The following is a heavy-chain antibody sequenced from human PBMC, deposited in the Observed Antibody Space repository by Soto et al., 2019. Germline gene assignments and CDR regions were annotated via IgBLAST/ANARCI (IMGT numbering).Heavy chain of an antibody. D-gene: IGHD5-18*01. Sequence: QVQLVQSGAEVKKPGSSVKVSCKTSGGTLSNYAISWLRQAPGQGPEWMGSIIPIFDTANYAQKFQGRVTITADESTSTVYMELSSLRSEDTAVYYYAREGVDSDVVTFFDYWGQGTLVTVSS. V-gene: IGHV1-69*15. CDR1: GGTLSNYA. J-gene: IGHJ4*02. CDR2: IIPIFDTA. CDR3: AREGVDSDVVTFFDY.